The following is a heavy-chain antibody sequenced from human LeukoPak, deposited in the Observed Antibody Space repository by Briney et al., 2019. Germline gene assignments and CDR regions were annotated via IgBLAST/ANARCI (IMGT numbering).Heavy chain of an antibody. CDR3: ASLLWFGELDAFDI. D-gene: IGHD3-10*01. CDR1: GYTFTGYY. CDR2: INPNSGGT. J-gene: IGHJ3*02. Sequence: ASVKVSCKASGYTFTGYYMHWVRQAPGQGLEWMGWINPNSGGTNYAQKFQGRGTMTRDMSISTAYMELSRLRSDDTAVYYCASLLWFGELDAFDIWGQGTMVTVSS. V-gene: IGHV1-2*02.